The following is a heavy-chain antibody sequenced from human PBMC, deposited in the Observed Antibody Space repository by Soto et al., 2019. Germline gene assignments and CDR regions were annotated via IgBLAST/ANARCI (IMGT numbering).Heavy chain of an antibody. D-gene: IGHD2-15*01. CDR1: GFTFSSYA. V-gene: IGHV3-23*01. CDR2: ISGSGGST. Sequence: GGSLRLSCAASGFTFSSYAMSWVRQAPGKGLEWVSAISGSGGSTYYADSVKGRFTISRDNSKNTLYLQMNSLRAEDTAVYYCAKTRTPGSIVVVVAAVDYWGQGTLVTVSS. CDR3: AKTRTPGSIVVVVAAVDY. J-gene: IGHJ4*02.